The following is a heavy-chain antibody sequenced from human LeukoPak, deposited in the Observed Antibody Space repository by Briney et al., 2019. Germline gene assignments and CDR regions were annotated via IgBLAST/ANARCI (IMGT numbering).Heavy chain of an antibody. V-gene: IGHV5-51*01. J-gene: IGHJ4*02. Sequence: GXSLQISCQGSGYNFTSYWIGWVRQLPGKGLEWMGIIYPGDSDTRYSPSFQGQVTISADKSISTAYLQWSSLKASDTAMYYCARQGEMNFDYWGQGTLVTVSS. CDR2: IYPGDSDT. CDR3: ARQGEMNFDY. D-gene: IGHD3-16*01. CDR1: GYNFTSYW.